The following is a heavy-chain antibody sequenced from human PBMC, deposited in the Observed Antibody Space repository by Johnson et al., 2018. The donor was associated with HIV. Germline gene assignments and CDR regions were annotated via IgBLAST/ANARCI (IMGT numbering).Heavy chain of an antibody. J-gene: IGHJ3*02. CDR1: GFTFSSYW. V-gene: IGHV3-7*03. Sequence: QLVESGGGLIQPGGSLRLSCAASGFTFSSYWMSWVRQAPGKGLEWVANIKQDGSEKYYVDSVKGRFTISRDNAKNSLYLQMNSLRAEDTAVYYCARGPSQLYWPDVAFDIWGQGTTVTVSS. D-gene: IGHD2-8*02. CDR2: IKQDGSEK. CDR3: ARGPSQLYWPDVAFDI.